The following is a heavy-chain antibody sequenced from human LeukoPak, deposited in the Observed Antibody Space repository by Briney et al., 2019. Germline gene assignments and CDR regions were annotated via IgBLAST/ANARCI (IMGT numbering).Heavy chain of an antibody. CDR1: GSSIGSSEW. CDR3: ARNGHYSLDN. J-gene: IGHJ4*02. V-gene: IGHV4-4*02. Sequence: SETLSLTCAVSGSSIGSSEWWSWVRQPPGKGLEWIGEIYRSVSPTYNPSRESRVTISADKSNNQLSLKLTSVTAADTAVYYCARNGHYSLDNWGQGTLVTVSS. CDR2: IYRSVSP. D-gene: IGHD3-22*01.